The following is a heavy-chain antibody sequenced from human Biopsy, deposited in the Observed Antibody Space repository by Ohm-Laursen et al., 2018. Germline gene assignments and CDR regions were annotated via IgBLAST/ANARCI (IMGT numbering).Heavy chain of an antibody. CDR2: SSGSGNST. J-gene: IGHJ4*02. D-gene: IGHD3-10*02. CDR3: AKDVFGGFSGSTDYYAYYFDS. CDR1: GFPFSNYA. V-gene: IGHV3-23*01. Sequence: SLRLSCAAPGFPFSNYAMTWVRQAPGKGLEWVSCSSGSGNSTFYADSVKGRFAVSRDTSKNTLYLQMNSLRAEDTAVYYCAKDVFGGFSGSTDYYAYYFDSWGQGTLVTVSS.